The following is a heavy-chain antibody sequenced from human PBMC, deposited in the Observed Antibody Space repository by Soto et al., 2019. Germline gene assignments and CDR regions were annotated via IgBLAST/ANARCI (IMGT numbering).Heavy chain of an antibody. CDR3: ARHLYSSSRLKGPNWFDP. J-gene: IGHJ5*02. CDR2: IYYSGST. V-gene: IGHV4-39*01. CDR1: GGSISSSSYY. D-gene: IGHD6-6*01. Sequence: SETLSLTCTVSGGSISSSSYYWGWIRQPPGKGLEWIGSIYYSGSTYYNPSLKSRVTISVDTSKNQFSLKLSSVTAADTAVYYCARHLYSSSRLKGPNWFDPWGQGTLVTVSS.